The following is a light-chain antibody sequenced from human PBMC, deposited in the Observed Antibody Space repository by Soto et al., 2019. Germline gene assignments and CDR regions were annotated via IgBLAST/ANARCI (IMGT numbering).Light chain of an antibody. V-gene: IGLV2-14*03. CDR3: VSYTSSTSYV. J-gene: IGLJ1*01. CDR2: DVA. Sequence: QPLSMSDPPEQSIAIARTGSSSDVGGSNFVSWYQQHPGKPPKLIIYDVANRPSGVSNRFSGSKSGSTASLIISRLQTEDEADYYCVSYTSSTSYVFGTGTKVTVL. CDR1: SSDVGGSNF.